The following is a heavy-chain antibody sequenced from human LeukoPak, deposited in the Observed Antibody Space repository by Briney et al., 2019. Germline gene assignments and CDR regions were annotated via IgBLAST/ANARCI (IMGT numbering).Heavy chain of an antibody. D-gene: IGHD3-10*01. Sequence: GGSLRLSCAASGFTFSSYAMHWVRQAPGKGLEYVSAISSNGGITYYANSVKGRFTISRDNSKNTLYLQMGSLRAEDMAVYYCARDQGTMVRGVIITVPDYWGQGTLVTVSS. J-gene: IGHJ4*02. V-gene: IGHV3-64*01. CDR3: ARDQGTMVRGVIITVPDY. CDR2: ISSNGGIT. CDR1: GFTFSSYA.